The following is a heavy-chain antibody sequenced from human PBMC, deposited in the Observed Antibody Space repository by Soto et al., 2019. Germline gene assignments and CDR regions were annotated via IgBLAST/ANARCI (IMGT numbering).Heavy chain of an antibody. Sequence: GGSLRLSCAASGFTFSSYGMHWVRQAPGKGLEWVAVIWYDGSNKYYADSVKGRFTISRDNSKNTLYLQMNSLRAEDTAVYYCASYYYDSSGYPCFDYWGQGTLVTVSS. V-gene: IGHV3-33*01. J-gene: IGHJ4*02. CDR2: IWYDGSNK. CDR1: GFTFSSYG. D-gene: IGHD3-22*01. CDR3: ASYYYDSSGYPCFDY.